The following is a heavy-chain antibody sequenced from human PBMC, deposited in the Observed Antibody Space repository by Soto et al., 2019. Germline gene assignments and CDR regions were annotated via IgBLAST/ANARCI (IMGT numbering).Heavy chain of an antibody. D-gene: IGHD3-3*01. V-gene: IGHV4-59*08. CDR1: GGSISSYY. CDR3: ARSHNFWSGPDY. CDR2: IYYSGST. Sequence: PSETLSLTCTVSGGSISSYYWSWIRQPPGKGLEWIGYIYYSGSTNYSPSLKSRVTISVDTSKSQFSLKLSSVTAADTAVYYCARSHNFWSGPDYWGQGTLVTVSS. J-gene: IGHJ4*02.